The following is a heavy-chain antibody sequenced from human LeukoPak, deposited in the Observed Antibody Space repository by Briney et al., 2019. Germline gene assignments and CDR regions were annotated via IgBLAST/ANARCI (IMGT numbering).Heavy chain of an antibody. CDR2: MNPNSGNT. J-gene: IGHJ4*02. CDR3: ARRIAAAGTTLGY. V-gene: IGHV1-8*02. D-gene: IGHD6-13*01. Sequence: ASVKVSFKASGGTFSSYDINWVRQATGQGLEWMGWMNPNSGNTGYAQKFQGRVTMTRNTSISTAYMEVSSLGSEDTAVYYCARRIAAAGTTLGYWGQGTLVTVSS. CDR1: GGTFSSYD.